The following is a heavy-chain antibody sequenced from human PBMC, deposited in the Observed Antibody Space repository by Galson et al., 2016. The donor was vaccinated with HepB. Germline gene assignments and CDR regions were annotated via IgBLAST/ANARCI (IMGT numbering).Heavy chain of an antibody. V-gene: IGHV3-30*04. CDR3: ARASGPQYCSGDKCFGYNWFDP. CDR1: GFTFTSYA. CDR2: ISFHGKDE. Sequence: SLRLSCAASGFTFTSYAMHWVRQAPGKGLEWVAVISFHGKDEFYSDSLKGRFTISRDNSKNTVYLQMNSLRAEDTAVYFCARASGPQYCSGDKCFGYNWFDPWGQGTLVTVSS. J-gene: IGHJ5*02. D-gene: IGHD2-15*01.